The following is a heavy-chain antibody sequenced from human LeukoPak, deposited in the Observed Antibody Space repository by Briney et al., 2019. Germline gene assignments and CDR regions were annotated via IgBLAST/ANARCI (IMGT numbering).Heavy chain of an antibody. J-gene: IGHJ5*02. CDR3: ARDEYSYGPPWSAAEQQYNWFDP. Sequence: ASVKVSCKAAGGTFSSYAISWVRQAPGQGLELMGGIIPSLGTASYAQKFQGRGRITADESTSTAYMELSSMRSEDTAVYYCARDEYSYGPPWSAAEQQYNWFDPWGQGTLVTVSS. CDR1: GGTFSSYA. CDR2: IIPSLGTA. V-gene: IGHV1-69*13. D-gene: IGHD5-18*01.